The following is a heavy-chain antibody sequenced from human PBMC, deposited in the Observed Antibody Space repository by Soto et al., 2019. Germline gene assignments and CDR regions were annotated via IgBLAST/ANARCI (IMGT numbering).Heavy chain of an antibody. V-gene: IGHV3-30-3*01. CDR1: GFTFSSYA. D-gene: IGHD3-22*01. J-gene: IGHJ4*02. CDR2: ISYDGSNK. Sequence: GGSLRLSCAASGFTFSSYAMHWVRQAPGKGLEWVAVISYDGSNKYYADSVKGRFTISRDNSKNTLYLQMNSLRAEDTAVYYCARGQGFESSGYYFDYWGQGTLVTVSS. CDR3: ARGQGFESSGYYFDY.